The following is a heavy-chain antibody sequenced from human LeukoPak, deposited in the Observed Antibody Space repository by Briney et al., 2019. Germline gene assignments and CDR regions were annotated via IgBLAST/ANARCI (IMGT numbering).Heavy chain of an antibody. CDR3: ARGNLGYDILTGYSPENWFDP. CDR1: GYTFTSYD. CDR2: MNPNSGNT. Sequence: ASVKVSCKASGYTFTSYDINWVRQATGQGLEWMGWMNPNSGNTGYAQKFQGRVTMTRNTSISTAYMELSSLRSEDTAVYYCARGNLGYDILTGYSPENWFDPWGQGTLVTVPS. V-gene: IGHV1-8*01. D-gene: IGHD3-9*01. J-gene: IGHJ5*02.